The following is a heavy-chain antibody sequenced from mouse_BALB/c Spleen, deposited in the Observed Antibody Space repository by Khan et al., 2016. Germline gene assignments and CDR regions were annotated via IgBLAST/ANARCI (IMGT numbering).Heavy chain of an antibody. CDR1: GFTFTDYY. Sequence: EVELVESGGGLVQTGGSLRLSCATSGFTFTDYYMTWVRQPPGKGLEWLGFIRNEAGGYTTEYSASVKGRFNISRDNSQSLLYLQMNTRRAEDSATYYCASLTGTIAYWGQGTLVTVSA. CDR2: IRNEAGGYTT. D-gene: IGHD4-1*01. CDR3: ASLTGTIAY. J-gene: IGHJ3*01. V-gene: IGHV7-3*02.